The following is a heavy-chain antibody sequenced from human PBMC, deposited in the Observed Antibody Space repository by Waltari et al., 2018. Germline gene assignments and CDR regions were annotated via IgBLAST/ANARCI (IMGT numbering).Heavy chain of an antibody. D-gene: IGHD3-10*01. CDR3: VRVWSTSTWFGRLDRLDP. CDR2: INHSGST. Sequence: QVQLQQWGAGLLKPSETLSLTCAVYGGSLTSYYWTWIRQPPGKGLEWIGEINHSGSTNYNSSPNSRVTISVATAKSQFSLKLTAVTAADTAVYYCVRVWSTSTWFGRLDRLDPWGQGTLVTVHS. V-gene: IGHV4-34*01. J-gene: IGHJ5*02. CDR1: GGSLTSYY.